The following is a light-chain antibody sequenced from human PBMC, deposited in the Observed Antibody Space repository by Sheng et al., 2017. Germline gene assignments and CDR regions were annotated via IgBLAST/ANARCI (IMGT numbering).Light chain of an antibody. CDR1: IVGGKS. CDR3: QVWDRDSDHYV. V-gene: IGLV3-21*04. J-gene: IGLJ1*01. Sequence: SRVLTQPPSVSVAPGETAKITCGGKIVGGKSVHWYQQRPGQAPLLIISYDQERPSGIPERFSGSNSGNTAILTIGRVEAGDEADYYCQVWDRDSDHYVFGTGTRVTVL. CDR2: YDQ.